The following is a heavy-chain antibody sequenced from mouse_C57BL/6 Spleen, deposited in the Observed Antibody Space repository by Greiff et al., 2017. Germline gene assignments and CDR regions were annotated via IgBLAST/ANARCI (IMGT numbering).Heavy chain of an antibody. CDR3: TMGNDVGYFDY. V-gene: IGHV14-1*01. D-gene: IGHD2-2*01. CDR2: IVPEDGDT. Sequence: DVQLQESGAELVRPGASVKLSCTASGFNIKDYYMHWVKQRPDKGLEWIGRIVPEDGDTEYAPKFQGKATMTADTSSNTAYLQLSSLTSEDTAVYDWTMGNDVGYFDYWGQGTTLTVSS. CDR1: GFNIKDYY. J-gene: IGHJ2*01.